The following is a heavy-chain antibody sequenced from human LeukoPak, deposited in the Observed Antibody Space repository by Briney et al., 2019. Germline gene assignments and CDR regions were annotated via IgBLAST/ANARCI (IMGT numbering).Heavy chain of an antibody. CDR1: GFTFDDYA. Sequence: GGSLRLSCAASGFTFDDYAMHWVRHAPGKGLEWVSLISWDGGSTYYADSVKGRFTISRDNSKNSLYLQMNSLRAEDTAVYYCAKDSTLTMVRGVTYFDYWGQGTLVTVSS. J-gene: IGHJ4*02. CDR2: ISWDGGST. D-gene: IGHD3-10*01. V-gene: IGHV3-43D*03. CDR3: AKDSTLTMVRGVTYFDY.